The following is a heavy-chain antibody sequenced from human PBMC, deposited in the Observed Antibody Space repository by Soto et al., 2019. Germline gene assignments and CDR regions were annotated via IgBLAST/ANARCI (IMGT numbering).Heavy chain of an antibody. CDR3: ANSGYRLYYYYYGMDV. Sequence: GGSLRLSCAASGFTFSSYWMSWVRQAPGKGLEWVANIKQDGSEKYYVDSVKGRFTISRDNAKNSLYLQMNSLRAEDTAVYYCANSGYRLYYYYYGMDVWGQGTTVTVSS. CDR1: GFTFSSYW. V-gene: IGHV3-7*05. CDR2: IKQDGSEK. J-gene: IGHJ6*02. D-gene: IGHD5-12*01.